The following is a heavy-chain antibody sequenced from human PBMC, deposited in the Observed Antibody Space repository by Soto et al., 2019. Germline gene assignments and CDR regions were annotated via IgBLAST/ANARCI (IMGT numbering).Heavy chain of an antibody. CDR2: TWYDGRNN. V-gene: IGHV3-33*01. D-gene: IGHD1-20*01. CDR1: GFTFSSYG. CDR3: ARDFGYTSKSHWFDP. Sequence: QAQLVESGGGVVQPGRSLRLSCAASGFTFSSYGMHWIRQAPGKGLEWVAFTWYDGRNNYYADSVKGRFTISRDNSNNTLYLQLHSLRAEDTAVYYCARDFGYTSKSHWFDPWGQGTLVTVSS. J-gene: IGHJ5*02.